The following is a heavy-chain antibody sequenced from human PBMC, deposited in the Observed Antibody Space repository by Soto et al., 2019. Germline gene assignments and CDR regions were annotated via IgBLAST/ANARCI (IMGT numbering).Heavy chain of an antibody. Sequence: SETLSLTCTVSGGSISSYFWSWIRQPPGKGLEWIGYIYYSGTTNYNPSLKSRVTISVDTSKNQFSLKLRSVTAADTAVYYCARGGRLVSAFPFDYWGQGTLVTVSS. CDR2: IYYSGTT. D-gene: IGHD2-21*02. CDR1: GGSISSYF. J-gene: IGHJ4*02. V-gene: IGHV4-59*01. CDR3: ARGGRLVSAFPFDY.